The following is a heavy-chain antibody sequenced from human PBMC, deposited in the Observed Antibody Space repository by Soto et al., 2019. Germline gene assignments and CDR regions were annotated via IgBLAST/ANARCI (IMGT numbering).Heavy chain of an antibody. CDR1: GGSISNNNW. J-gene: IGHJ4*02. Sequence: QVHLQESGPGLVKPSGTLSLTCAVSGGSISNNNWWSWVRQTPGKGLEWIGEIHHSGSTNYNPSLESRLTILVDKSENQFSLKLSSVTAAVTAVYYCARLDYCGSGSGFDYWGQGTLVTVSS. CDR2: IHHSGST. CDR3: ARLDYCGSGSGFDY. D-gene: IGHD3-10*01. V-gene: IGHV4-4*02.